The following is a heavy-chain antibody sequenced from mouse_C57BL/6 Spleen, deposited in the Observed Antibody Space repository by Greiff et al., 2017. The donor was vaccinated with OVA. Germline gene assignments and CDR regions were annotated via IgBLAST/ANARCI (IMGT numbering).Heavy chain of an antibody. CDR2: IYPGDGDT. Sequence: QVQLKQSGPELVKPGASVKISCKASGYAFSSSWMNWVKQRPGKGLEWIGRIYPGDGDTNYNGKFKGKATLTADKSSSTAYMQLSSLTSEDSAVYFCARNPPAVVARSYWYFDVWGTGTTVTVSS. CDR1: GYAFSSSW. D-gene: IGHD1-1*01. CDR3: ARNPPAVVARSYWYFDV. V-gene: IGHV1-82*01. J-gene: IGHJ1*03.